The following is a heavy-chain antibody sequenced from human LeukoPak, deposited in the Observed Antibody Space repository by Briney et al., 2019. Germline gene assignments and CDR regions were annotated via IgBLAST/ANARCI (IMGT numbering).Heavy chain of an antibody. CDR3: ARSRIYYGSGPVLY. Sequence: SETLSLTYAVSGGSFSGYSWSWIRQPPGKGLEFMGELFHDGTIRYNPSLMSRVTLSVDTSKNRFSLRLTSVTAADTATYYCARSRIYYGSGPVLYWGQGTLVTVSS. V-gene: IGHV4-34*12. CDR1: GGSFSGYS. D-gene: IGHD3-10*01. J-gene: IGHJ4*02. CDR2: LFHDGTI.